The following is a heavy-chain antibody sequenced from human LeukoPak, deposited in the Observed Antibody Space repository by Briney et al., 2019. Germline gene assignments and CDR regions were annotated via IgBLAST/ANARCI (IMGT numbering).Heavy chain of an antibody. J-gene: IGHJ5*02. Sequence: PSETLSLTCTVSGVSISSHYWSWIRQPPGKRLECIGYIYYSGTTNYNPSLKSRVTISVDTSKNHFSLKLSSVPAAAPALYHSARGLAYPAFWSGYSFDPWGQGTPVPVSS. V-gene: IGHV4-59*11. CDR1: GVSISSHY. CDR3: ARGLAYPAFWSGYSFDP. D-gene: IGHD3-3*01. CDR2: IYYSGTT.